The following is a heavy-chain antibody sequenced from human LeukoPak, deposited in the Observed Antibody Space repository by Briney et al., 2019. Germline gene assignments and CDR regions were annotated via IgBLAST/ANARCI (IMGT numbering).Heavy chain of an antibody. CDR2: IYHSGST. J-gene: IGHJ6*03. CDR3: ARVRGSSGSYEYYHYMDV. CDR1: GYSISSGYY. D-gene: IGHD1-26*01. V-gene: IGHV4-38-2*02. Sequence: SETLSLTCTVSGYSISSGYYWGWIRQPPGRGLEWIGSIYHSGSTYYNPSLKSRVTMSVDTSKKQFSLKLSSVTAADTAVYYCARVRGSSGSYEYYHYMDVWGKGTTVTISS.